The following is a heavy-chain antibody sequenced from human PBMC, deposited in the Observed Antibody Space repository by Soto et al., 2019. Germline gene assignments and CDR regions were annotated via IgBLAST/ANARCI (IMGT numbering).Heavy chain of an antibody. Sequence: PGGSLRLSCAASAFTFSSYWMHWVRQAPGKGLGWVSRINSDGSSTSYAESVKGRFTISRDNAKNTLYLQMNGLRAEDTAVYYCARENFGVWLRDRTNWFDPWGQGTLVTVSS. CDR3: ARENFGVWLRDRTNWFDP. J-gene: IGHJ5*02. CDR1: AFTFSSYW. D-gene: IGHD5-12*01. CDR2: INSDGSST. V-gene: IGHV3-74*01.